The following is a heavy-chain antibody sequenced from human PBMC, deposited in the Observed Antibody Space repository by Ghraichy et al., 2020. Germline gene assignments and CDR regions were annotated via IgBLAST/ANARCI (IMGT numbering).Heavy chain of an antibody. J-gene: IGHJ6*02. CDR1: GFTFSSYS. Sequence: GGSLRLSCAASGFTFSSYSMNWVRQAPGKGLEWVSSISSSSSYIYYADSVKGRFTISRDNAKNSLYLQMNSLRAEDTAVYYCAREIVCGYCSGGSCEVCDGYGMDVWGQGTTVTVSS. CDR2: ISSSSSYI. V-gene: IGHV3-21*01. D-gene: IGHD2-15*01. CDR3: AREIVCGYCSGGSCEVCDGYGMDV.